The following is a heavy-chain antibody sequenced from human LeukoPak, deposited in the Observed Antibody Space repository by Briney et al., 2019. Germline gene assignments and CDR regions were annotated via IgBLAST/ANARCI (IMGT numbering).Heavy chain of an antibody. CDR1: GGSISSYY. CDR3: ARKVYSFDVFDY. CDR2: IFHSGTA. J-gene: IGHJ4*02. V-gene: IGHV4-59*01. Sequence: SETLSLTCTVSGGSISSYYWSGIRQPPGKALEWIGYIFHSGTANYPPSLKSRVTISIDTSENQFSLKLSSVTAADTAVYYCARKVYSFDVFDYWGQGTLVTVSS. D-gene: IGHD2-15*01.